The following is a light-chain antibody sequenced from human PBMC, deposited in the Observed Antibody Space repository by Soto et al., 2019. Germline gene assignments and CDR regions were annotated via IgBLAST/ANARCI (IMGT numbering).Light chain of an antibody. CDR1: STDVGGYNY. CDR3: AAWDDSLNGYG. CDR2: EVS. V-gene: IGLV2-14*01. J-gene: IGLJ1*01. Sequence: QSALTQPASVSGSPGQSITISCSGTSTDVGGYNYVSWYQQHPGTAPKLLIYEVSNRPSGVSERFSGSKSGNTASLTISGLQAEDEADYYGAAWDDSLNGYGFGSGTKLTVL.